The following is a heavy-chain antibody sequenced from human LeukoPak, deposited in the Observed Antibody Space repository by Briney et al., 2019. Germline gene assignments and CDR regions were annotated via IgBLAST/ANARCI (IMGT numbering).Heavy chain of an antibody. D-gene: IGHD5-24*01. J-gene: IGHJ4*02. CDR2: IYSGGTT. CDR3: ARALLVRHGYNYSPNYIDY. V-gene: IGHV3-53*01. CDR1: GLTVNSNY. Sequence: GGSLRLSCTASGLTVNSNYMNWVRQAPGKGLQWVSVIYSGGTTYYADSVKGRFTISRDNSKNTLYLQMNSLRAEDTAVYYCARALLVRHGYNYSPNYIDYWGQGTLVTVSS.